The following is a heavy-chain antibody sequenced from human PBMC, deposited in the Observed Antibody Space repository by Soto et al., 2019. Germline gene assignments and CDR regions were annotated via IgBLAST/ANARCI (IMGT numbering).Heavy chain of an antibody. D-gene: IGHD2-8*01. J-gene: IGHJ4*02. CDR1: GFTVSSTY. CDR2: IDSGGNT. Sequence: EVQLVESGGGLVQPGGSLRLSCTVSGFTVSSTYMTWVRQAPGKGLEWVSLIDSGGNTHYADSVKGKFTVSRDNSKNTLYLQMNSLRAEETAVYYCARDRNTNSWYYYWGQGTLVTVSS. CDR3: ARDRNTNSWYYY. V-gene: IGHV3-66*01.